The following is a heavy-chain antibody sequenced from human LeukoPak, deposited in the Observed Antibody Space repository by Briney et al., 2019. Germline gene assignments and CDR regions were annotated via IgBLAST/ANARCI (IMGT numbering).Heavy chain of an antibody. CDR1: GFTFSNYG. J-gene: IGHJ4*02. CDR3: AKSTVTSPYYFDY. V-gene: IGHV3-33*06. D-gene: IGHD4-17*01. Sequence: GRSLRLSCAASGFTFSNYGMHWVRQAPGKGLEWVAVMWYDGSNKYYADSVKGRFTISRDNSKNTLYLQMNSLRAEDTAVYYCAKSTVTSPYYFDYWGQGTLGTVSS. CDR2: MWYDGSNK.